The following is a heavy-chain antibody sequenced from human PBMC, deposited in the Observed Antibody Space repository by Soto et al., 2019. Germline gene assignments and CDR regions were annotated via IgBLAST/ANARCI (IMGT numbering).Heavy chain of an antibody. CDR3: ARDVGMASRPYLDY. D-gene: IGHD6-6*01. Sequence: GASVKVSCKASGYTFTTYYMYWVRQAPGQGLEWMGIINPSGGSTSFAQKFQGRVTMTMDTSTSTVYMELISLTSEDTAVYYCARDVGMASRPYLDYWGQGTLVTVSS. CDR1: GYTFTTYY. J-gene: IGHJ4*02. CDR2: INPSGGST. V-gene: IGHV1-46*01.